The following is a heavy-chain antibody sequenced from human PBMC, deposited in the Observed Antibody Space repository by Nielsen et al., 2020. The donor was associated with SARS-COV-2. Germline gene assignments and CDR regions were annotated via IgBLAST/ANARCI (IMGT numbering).Heavy chain of an antibody. CDR3: AKDSTYYYGSGYDY. D-gene: IGHD3-10*01. CDR2: INGDGRST. Sequence: GESLKISCAASGFTFNTYWMHWVRQGPGKGLVWVSRINGDGRSTTYADSVKGRFTISRDNAKNTLFLQMNSLRAEDTALYYCAKDSTYYYGSGYDYWGQGTLVTVSS. J-gene: IGHJ4*02. V-gene: IGHV3-74*03. CDR1: GFTFNTYW.